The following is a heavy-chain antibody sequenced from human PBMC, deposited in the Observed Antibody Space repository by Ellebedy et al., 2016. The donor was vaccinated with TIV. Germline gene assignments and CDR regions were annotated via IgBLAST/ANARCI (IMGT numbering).Heavy chain of an antibody. CDR1: GGSISSYY. CDR2: IQYSGNH. J-gene: IGHJ4*02. CDR3: ARFAEMATIIFDY. Sequence: MPSETLSLTCTVSGGSISSYYWSWIRQPPGKGLEWIGYIQYSGNHDYNPSLKSRATLSLDTSKNQFSLRVRSVTAADTAVYYCARFAEMATIIFDYWGQGTLVTVSS. D-gene: IGHD5-24*01. V-gene: IGHV4-59*08.